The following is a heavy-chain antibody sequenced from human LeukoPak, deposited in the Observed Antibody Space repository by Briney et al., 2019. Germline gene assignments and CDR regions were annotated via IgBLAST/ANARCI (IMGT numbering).Heavy chain of an antibody. CDR3: AKDERRSSWILDAFDI. CDR2: ISCSGGST. CDR1: GFTSSSNS. J-gene: IGHJ3*02. Sequence: GGSLTLSCAASGFTSSSNSMNWVPQAPGKGLEGGSAISCSGGSTYYADSVKGRSTISGDKSKDNLDLQSNSLSAEDTAVYYCAKDERRSSWILDAFDIWGQGTLVTVSS. D-gene: IGHD6-13*01. V-gene: IGHV3-23*01.